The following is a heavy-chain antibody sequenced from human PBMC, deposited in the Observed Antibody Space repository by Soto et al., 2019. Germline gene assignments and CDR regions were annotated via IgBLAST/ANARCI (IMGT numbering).Heavy chain of an antibody. J-gene: IGHJ4*02. D-gene: IGHD4-17*01. Sequence: EVQLVESGGGLVQPGGSLRLSCAASGFTFSSYWMHWVRQAPGKGLVWVSRINSDGSSTSYADSVKGRFPISRDNAKNTLYLQMNSLRAEDTAVYYCARDRRDYGDDLIDYWGQGTLVTVSS. CDR1: GFTFSSYW. CDR3: ARDRRDYGDDLIDY. CDR2: INSDGSST. V-gene: IGHV3-74*01.